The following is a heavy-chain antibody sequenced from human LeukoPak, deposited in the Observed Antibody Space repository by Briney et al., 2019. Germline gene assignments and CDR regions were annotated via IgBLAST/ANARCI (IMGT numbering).Heavy chain of an antibody. CDR2: ISSSGSTI. J-gene: IGHJ5*02. CDR1: GFTFSSYE. Sequence: PGGSLRLSCAASGFTFSSYEMNWVRQAPGKGLEWVSYISSSGSTIYYADSVKGRFTISRDNAKNSLYLQMNSLTDEDTAVYYCARDLFGTRSWFDPWGQGTLVTVSS. D-gene: IGHD3-3*01. CDR3: ARDLFGTRSWFDP. V-gene: IGHV3-48*03.